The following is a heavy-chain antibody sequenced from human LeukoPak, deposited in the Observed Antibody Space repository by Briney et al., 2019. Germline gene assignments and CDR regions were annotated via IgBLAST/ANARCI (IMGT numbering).Heavy chain of an antibody. J-gene: IGHJ5*01. Sequence: GGSLRLSCAASGFTFSSYGMHWVRQAPGKGLEWVAFIRYDGSNKYYADSVKGRFTISRDNSKNTLYLQMNSLRAEDTAVYYCAKVSEYSSSWFDYWGQGTLVTVSS. CDR3: AKVSEYSSSWFDY. CDR1: GFTFSSYG. V-gene: IGHV3-30*02. CDR2: IRYDGSNK. D-gene: IGHD6-13*01.